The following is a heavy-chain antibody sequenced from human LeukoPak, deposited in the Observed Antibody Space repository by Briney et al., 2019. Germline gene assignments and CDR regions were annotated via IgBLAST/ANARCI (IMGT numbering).Heavy chain of an antibody. CDR1: GFTFSSYA. J-gene: IGHJ6*02. V-gene: IGHV3-64*04. CDR2: ISSNGGST. Sequence: GGSLRLSCSASGFTFSSYAMHWVRQAPGKGLEYVSAISSNGGSTYYADSVKGRFTISRDNSKNTLYLQMSSLRAEDTAVYYCARVPVTIFGVVIWGSPYGMDVWGQGTTVTVSS. CDR3: ARVPVTIFGVVIWGSPYGMDV. D-gene: IGHD3-3*01.